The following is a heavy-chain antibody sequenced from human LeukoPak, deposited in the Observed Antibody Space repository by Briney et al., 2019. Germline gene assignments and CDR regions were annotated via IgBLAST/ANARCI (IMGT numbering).Heavy chain of an antibody. CDR2: IRYDGSNK. J-gene: IGHJ4*02. D-gene: IGHD3-22*01. V-gene: IGHV3-30*02. Sequence: GGSLRLSCAASGFTFSSYAMHWVRQAPGKGLEWVAFIRYDGSNKYYSDSVKGRFTISRDNSKNTLYLHMNSLRAEDTAVYYCAKDSPEYYYGSSGYFDFWGQGTLVTVSS. CDR3: AKDSPEYYYGSSGYFDF. CDR1: GFTFSSYA.